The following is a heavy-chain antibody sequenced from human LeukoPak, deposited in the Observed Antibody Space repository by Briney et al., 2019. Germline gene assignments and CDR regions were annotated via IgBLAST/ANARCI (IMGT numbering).Heavy chain of an antibody. J-gene: IGHJ3*02. D-gene: IGHD5-12*01. Sequence: ASVKVSCKASGYTFTGYYMHWVRQAPGQGLEWMGRINPNSGGTNYAQKFQGRVTMTRDTSISIAYMELSRLRSDDTAVYYCARTSGYDSHDAFDIWGQGTMVTVSS. CDR2: INPNSGGT. CDR3: ARTSGYDSHDAFDI. V-gene: IGHV1-2*06. CDR1: GYTFTGYY.